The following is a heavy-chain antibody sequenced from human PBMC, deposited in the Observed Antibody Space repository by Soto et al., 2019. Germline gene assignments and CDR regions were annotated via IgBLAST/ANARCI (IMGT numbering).Heavy chain of an antibody. CDR3: ARSSSSATASHYYYYGMDV. CDR1: GGTFSSYA. V-gene: IGHV1-69*01. J-gene: IGHJ6*02. CDR2: IIPICGTA. D-gene: IGHD6-6*01. Sequence: QVQLVQSGAEVKKPGSSVKVSCKASGGTFSSYAISWVRQAPGQGLEWMGGIIPICGTANYAQKFQGRVTITADESTSTAYMELSSLRSEDTAVYYCARSSSSATASHYYYYGMDVWGQGTTVTVSS.